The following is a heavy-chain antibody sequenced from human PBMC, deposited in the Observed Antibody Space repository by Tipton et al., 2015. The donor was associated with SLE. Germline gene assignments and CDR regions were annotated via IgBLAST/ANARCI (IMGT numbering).Heavy chain of an antibody. Sequence: SLRLSCAASGFNFWTSSMSWVRQAPGKGLEWVSAISGGIITTDYADSVKGQFTISRDNSKRMVYLQMVGLRVDDTAVYYCARRGGYRAYEDYFDSWGQGTLVTVSS. CDR1: GFNFWTSS. D-gene: IGHD5-12*01. V-gene: IGHV3-23*01. J-gene: IGHJ4*02. CDR3: ARRGGYRAYEDYFDS. CDR2: ISGGIITT.